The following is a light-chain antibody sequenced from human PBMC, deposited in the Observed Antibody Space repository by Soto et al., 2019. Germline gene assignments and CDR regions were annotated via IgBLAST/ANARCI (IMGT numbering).Light chain of an antibody. CDR1: QSVTSSY. CDR2: SAS. Sequence: IVLTQSPGTLSLSPGERATLPCRASQSVTSSYLAWYQQKPGQAPRLLMYSASLRATDIPDRFIGSGSGTDFTLTIDGLEPEDFAVYYCQQYASSPLTFGGGTKVEIK. CDR3: QQYASSPLT. J-gene: IGKJ4*01. V-gene: IGKV3-20*01.